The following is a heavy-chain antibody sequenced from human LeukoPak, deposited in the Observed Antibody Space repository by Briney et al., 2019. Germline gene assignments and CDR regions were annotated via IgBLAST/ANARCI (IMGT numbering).Heavy chain of an antibody. Sequence: GSSVKVSCKASGYTFTYRYLHWVRQAPGQALEWLGWIKPFNGYTNYAQKFQDRVTITRDRSMSTAYMELSSMRSEDTAMYYCAIQEYCSGGSCYFVFDYWGQGTLVTVSS. D-gene: IGHD2-15*01. CDR3: AIQEYCSGGSCYFVFDY. V-gene: IGHV1-45*02. J-gene: IGHJ4*02. CDR2: IKPFNGYT. CDR1: GYTFTYRY.